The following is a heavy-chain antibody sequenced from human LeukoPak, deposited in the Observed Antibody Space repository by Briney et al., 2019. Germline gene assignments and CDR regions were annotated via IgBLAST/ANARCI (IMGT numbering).Heavy chain of an antibody. Sequence: SETLSLTCTVSGGSISSSSYYWGWIRQPPGKGLEWVGNIYYSRSTHYSPSLKSRVTISVDTSKNQFSLKLSSVTAADTAVYYCARGLSMIVVVVHDWYFDLWGRGTLVTVSS. D-gene: IGHD3-22*01. CDR1: GGSISSSSYY. CDR3: ARGLSMIVVVVHDWYFDL. V-gene: IGHV4-39*01. J-gene: IGHJ2*01. CDR2: IYYSRST.